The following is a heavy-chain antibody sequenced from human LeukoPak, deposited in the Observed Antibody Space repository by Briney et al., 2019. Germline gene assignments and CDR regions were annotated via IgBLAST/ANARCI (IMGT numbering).Heavy chain of an antibody. Sequence: SETLSLTCTVSGVSISIYYWSWIRQPPGKGLEWIGHIYNSESTYYNPSLKSRVTISLDTSKNQFSLRLNSVTAADTAVYYCARVKGSNWFDPWGQGTLVTVFS. J-gene: IGHJ5*02. CDR1: GVSISIYY. D-gene: IGHD6-6*01. CDR3: ARVKGSNWFDP. V-gene: IGHV4-59*01. CDR2: IYNSEST.